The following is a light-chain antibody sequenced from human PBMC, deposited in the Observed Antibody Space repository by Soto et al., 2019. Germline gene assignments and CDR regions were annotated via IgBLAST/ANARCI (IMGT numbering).Light chain of an antibody. CDR2: GNK. V-gene: IGLV1-40*01. CDR1: SSNIGDYD. CDR3: QSYDSSLSGSRV. Sequence: QSVLTQPPSVSGAPGQRVTISCTGSSSNIGDYDVHWYQQVPGTAPKLLIYGNKNRPSGVPDRFSGSKSGASASLAITGLQPEDEADYYCQSYDSSLSGSRVFGSGTKLNVL. J-gene: IGLJ1*01.